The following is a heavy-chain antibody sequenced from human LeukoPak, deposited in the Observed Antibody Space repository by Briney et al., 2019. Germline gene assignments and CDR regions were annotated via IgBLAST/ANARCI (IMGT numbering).Heavy chain of an antibody. CDR1: GFTFSGFW. D-gene: IGHD6-6*01. CDR2: INSDGSEG. J-gene: IGHJ3*01. V-gene: IGHV3-7*03. CDR3: ARSSYSSSSSV. Sequence: GGSLRLSCAVSGFTFSGFWMSWSRQAPGKGLEWVASINSDGSEGYYADVVKGRFTISRDNAKNSLYLQINSLRAEDTAVYYCARSSYSSSSSVWGQGKMVTVSS.